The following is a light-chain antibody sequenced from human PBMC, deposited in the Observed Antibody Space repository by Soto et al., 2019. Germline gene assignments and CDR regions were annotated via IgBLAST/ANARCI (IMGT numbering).Light chain of an antibody. CDR3: QSYDSSLGEV. J-gene: IGLJ2*01. V-gene: IGLV1-40*01. CDR2: GNS. CDR1: SSNIGDGYD. Sequence: QSVLTQPPSVSGAPGQRVTISCTGSSSNIGDGYDVHWYQQLPGTAPKLLIYGNSNRPSGVPDRFSGSKSGTSAPLAITGLQAEDEADYYCQSYDSSLGEVFGGGTKLTVL.